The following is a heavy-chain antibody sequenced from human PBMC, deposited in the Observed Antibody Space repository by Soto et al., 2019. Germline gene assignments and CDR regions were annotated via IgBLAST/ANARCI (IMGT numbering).Heavy chain of an antibody. CDR2: IDPYDTGI. V-gene: IGHV3-74*01. CDR1: GFAFSSEW. Sequence: LRLSCAASGFAFSSEWMHWVRQAPGKGLVWVSRIDPYDTGITYADSVKGRFTISRDNAKNTLYLQMNSLRAEDTAVYYCTSDTFGARDSWGQGTLVTVSS. J-gene: IGHJ4*02. D-gene: IGHD2-15*01. CDR3: TSDTFGARDS.